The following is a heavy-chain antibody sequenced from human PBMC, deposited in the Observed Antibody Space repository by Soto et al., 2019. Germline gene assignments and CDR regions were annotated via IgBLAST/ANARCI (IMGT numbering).Heavy chain of an antibody. D-gene: IGHD3-3*01. Sequence: EAQLVESGGGFVQPGRSLRLSCAGSGFIFDDFAIHWVRQAPGKGLEWVSGISWNSDSIGYADSVKGRFTISRDNAKNSLYLQMNSLRVEDTALYYCKKVGGLYDFWSGPLHFDLWGQGTLVTVSS. V-gene: IGHV3-9*01. CDR2: ISWNSDSI. CDR1: GFIFDDFA. J-gene: IGHJ4*02. CDR3: KKVGGLYDFWSGPLHFDL.